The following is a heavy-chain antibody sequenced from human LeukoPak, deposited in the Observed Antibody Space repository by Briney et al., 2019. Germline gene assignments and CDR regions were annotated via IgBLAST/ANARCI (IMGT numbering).Heavy chain of an antibody. CDR2: FKRKTDGGTT. CDR1: GFTFSSAW. CDR3: TTGRIYDSSGYYYDLFDY. J-gene: IGHJ4*02. V-gene: IGHV3-15*01. D-gene: IGHD3-22*01. Sequence: GGSLRLSCAASGFTFSSAWMTGFPKAPGKGLNGVGGFKRKTDGGTTDYAAPVKGRFTISRDDSKNTLYLQMNSLKTEDTAVYYCTTGRIYDSSGYYYDLFDYWGQGTLVTVSS.